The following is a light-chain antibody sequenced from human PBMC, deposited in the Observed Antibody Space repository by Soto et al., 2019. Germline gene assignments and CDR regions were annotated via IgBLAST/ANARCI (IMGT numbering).Light chain of an antibody. J-gene: IGKJ1*01. Sequence: EIVLKQSPATLSLSPGERATLSCRAGQSVSSYLAWYQQKPGQAPRLLIYDASNRATGIPARFSGSGSGTDFTLTISSLEPEDFAVYYCQQRSNWPPWTFGQGTKVEFK. CDR3: QQRSNWPPWT. V-gene: IGKV3-11*01. CDR2: DAS. CDR1: QSVSSY.